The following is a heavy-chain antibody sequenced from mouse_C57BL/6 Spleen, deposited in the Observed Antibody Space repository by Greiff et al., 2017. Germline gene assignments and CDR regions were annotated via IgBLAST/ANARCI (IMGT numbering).Heavy chain of an antibody. Sequence: EVQLQESGGGLVKPGGSLKLSCAASGFTFSDYGMHWVRQAPETGLEWVAYISSDSSTIYYADTVKGRFTISRDNAKNTLFLQMTSRRSEDTDMYYCAKDSMDYWGQGTSVTVSS. CDR1: GFTFSDYG. V-gene: IGHV5-17*01. CDR3: AKDSMDY. J-gene: IGHJ4*01. CDR2: ISSDSSTI.